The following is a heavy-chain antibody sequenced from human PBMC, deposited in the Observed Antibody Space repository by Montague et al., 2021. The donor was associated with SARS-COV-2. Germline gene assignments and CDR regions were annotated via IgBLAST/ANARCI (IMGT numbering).Heavy chain of an antibody. CDR1: GTSFSGYY. J-gene: IGHJ6*03. CDR2: INHGGST. Sequence: SETLSLTCAVHGTSFSGYYWNWIRQPPGKGLEWIGEINHGGSTKYSPSLKSRLTISADTSKNQFSLKLTSVAAADTAVYYCARLRDGVVPSPILGVGPCYSDYYMDVWGRGTTVTVSS. V-gene: IGHV4-34*01. CDR3: ARLRDGVVPSPILGVGPCYSDYYMDV. D-gene: IGHD3-10*01.